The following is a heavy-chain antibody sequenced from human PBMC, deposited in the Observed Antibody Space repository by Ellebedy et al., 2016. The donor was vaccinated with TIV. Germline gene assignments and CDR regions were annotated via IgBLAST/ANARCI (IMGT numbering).Heavy chain of an antibody. CDR2: ISSSSSYI. CDR3: ARDGPMVRGVTPPGMDV. CDR1: GFTFSSYS. D-gene: IGHD3-10*01. V-gene: IGHV3-21*01. J-gene: IGHJ6*02. Sequence: PGGSLRLSCAASGFTFSSYSMNWVRQAPGKGLEWVSSISSSSSYIYYADSVKGRFTISRDNAKNSLYLQMNSLRAEDTDVYYCARDGPMVRGVTPPGMDVWGQGTTVTVSS.